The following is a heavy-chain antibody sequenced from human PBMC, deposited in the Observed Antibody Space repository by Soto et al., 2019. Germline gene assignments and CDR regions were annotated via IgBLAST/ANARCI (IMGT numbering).Heavy chain of an antibody. D-gene: IGHD6-19*01. CDR3: AKERGSSGWYYYYGMDV. Sequence: EVQLLESGGGLVQPGGSLRLSCAASGFTFTSYAMSWVRQAPGKGLEWVSAISASGGDTHYADAVKGRFVISRVNSRNTLSLQMNSLRAEDTAVYYCAKERGSSGWYYYYGMDVWGQGTTVTVSS. J-gene: IGHJ6*02. V-gene: IGHV3-23*01. CDR1: GFTFTSYA. CDR2: ISASGGDT.